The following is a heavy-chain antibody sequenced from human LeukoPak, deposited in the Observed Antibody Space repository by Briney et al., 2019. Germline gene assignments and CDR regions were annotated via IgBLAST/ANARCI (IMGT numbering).Heavy chain of an antibody. J-gene: IGHJ6*03. CDR3: ARGRIVGAEYYYYMDV. D-gene: IGHD1-26*01. V-gene: IGHV1-69*13. CDR2: IIPIFGTA. CDR1: VGTFSSYA. Sequence: SVNVSYKPSVGTFSSYAFSRVRQAPGQRLEWMGGIIPIFGTANYAQKFQGRVTITADESTSTAYIELSRLRSEDTAVYYCARGRIVGAEYYYYMDVWGKGTTVTVSS.